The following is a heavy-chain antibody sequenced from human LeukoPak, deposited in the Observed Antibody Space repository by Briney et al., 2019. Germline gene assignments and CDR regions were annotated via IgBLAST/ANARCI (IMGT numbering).Heavy chain of an antibody. Sequence: SETLSLTCTVSGSSISSYYWSWIRQPPGKGLEWIGYVYYSGSTNYNPSLKSRVTISVDTSKNQFSLKLTSVTAADTAVYYCARDRCNSTTCASRGAFDIWGQGTMVTVS. J-gene: IGHJ3*02. D-gene: IGHD2-2*01. CDR2: VYYSGST. V-gene: IGHV4-59*12. CDR3: ARDRCNSTTCASRGAFDI. CDR1: GSSISSYY.